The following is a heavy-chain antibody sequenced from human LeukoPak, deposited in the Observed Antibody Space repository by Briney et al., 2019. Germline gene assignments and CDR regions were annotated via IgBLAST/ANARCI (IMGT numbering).Heavy chain of an antibody. D-gene: IGHD1-26*01. Sequence: GGSLRLSCAASGFTVSSNYMSWVRQAPGKGLEWVSVIYSGGSTYYANSVKGRFTISRDNSKNTLYLQMNSLRAEDTAVYYCARDQVGAVDYWGQGTLVTVSS. V-gene: IGHV3-53*01. CDR3: ARDQVGAVDY. CDR2: IYSGGST. J-gene: IGHJ4*02. CDR1: GFTVSSNY.